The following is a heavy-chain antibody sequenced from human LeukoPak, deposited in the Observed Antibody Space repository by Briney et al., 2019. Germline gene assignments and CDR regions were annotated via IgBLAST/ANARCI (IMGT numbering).Heavy chain of an antibody. CDR2: LGTCNGNT. V-gene: IGHV1-18*01. CDR3: ARTPLYYDSVGFDS. CDR1: GYTFTTYA. Sequence: DSVKVSCKASGYTFTTYAISWVRQAPGQGLEWMGWLGTCNGNTHYAQKLQGRVTMTTDTSTSTAYMELRSLRSDDTAVYYCARTPLYYDSVGFDSWGQGTLVTVSS. J-gene: IGHJ4*02. D-gene: IGHD3-22*01.